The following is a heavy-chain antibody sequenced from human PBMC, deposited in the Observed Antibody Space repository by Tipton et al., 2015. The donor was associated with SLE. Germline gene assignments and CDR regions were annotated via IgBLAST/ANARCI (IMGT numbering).Heavy chain of an antibody. D-gene: IGHD4-23*01. Sequence: TLSLTCTVSGGSISSSSYYWGWIRQPPGKGLEWIGRIYYSGSSYYNPSLKSRVTISVDTSKNQFSLRLNSVTAVDAAVYYCARTFYGGGDAFDVWGQGTKVSVSS. J-gene: IGHJ3*01. V-gene: IGHV4-39*07. CDR3: ARTFYGGGDAFDV. CDR2: IYYSGSS. CDR1: GGSISSSSYY.